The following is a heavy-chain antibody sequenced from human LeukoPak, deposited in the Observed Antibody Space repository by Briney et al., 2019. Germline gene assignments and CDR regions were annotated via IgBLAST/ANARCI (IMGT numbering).Heavy chain of an antibody. D-gene: IGHD5-24*01. CDR1: GGTFSSYT. Sequence: GSSVKVSCKASGGTFSSYTISWVRQAPGQGLEWMGRFIPMLGIANYAQKFQGRVTITADKSTSTAYMELSSLRSEDTAVYYCARGLDGYNNLFDYWGQGTLVTVSS. V-gene: IGHV1-69*02. CDR3: ARGLDGYNNLFDY. J-gene: IGHJ4*02. CDR2: FIPMLGIA.